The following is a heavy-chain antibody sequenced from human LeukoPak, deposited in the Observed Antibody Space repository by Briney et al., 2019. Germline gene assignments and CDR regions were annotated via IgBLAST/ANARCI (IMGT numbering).Heavy chain of an antibody. CDR3: ATHAMVRGVTTFDY. J-gene: IGHJ4*02. D-gene: IGHD3-10*01. V-gene: IGHV1-46*03. Sequence: ASVTVSCKASGYTFTSYGISWVRQAPGQGLEWMGIINPSGGSTSYAQKFQGRVTMTRDTSTSTVYMELSSLRSEDTAVYYCATHAMVRGVTTFDYWGQGTLVTVSS. CDR2: INPSGGST. CDR1: GYTFTSYG.